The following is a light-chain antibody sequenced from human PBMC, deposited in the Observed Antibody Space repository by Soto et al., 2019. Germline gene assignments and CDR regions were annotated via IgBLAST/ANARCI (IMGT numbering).Light chain of an antibody. Sequence: EIVMTQSPATLSVSPGERATLSCRASQSVSSNLAWYQQKPGQAPRLLIYGASTRATGIPARFSGSGSGTECSLTISSLQSEDFAVYYCQQSNNWPQTFGQGTKVEIK. CDR3: QQSNNWPQT. V-gene: IGKV3-15*01. J-gene: IGKJ1*01. CDR2: GAS. CDR1: QSVSSN.